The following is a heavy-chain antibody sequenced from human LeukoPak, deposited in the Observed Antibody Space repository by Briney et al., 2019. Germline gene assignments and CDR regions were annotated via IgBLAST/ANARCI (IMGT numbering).Heavy chain of an antibody. CDR1: GFTFSTYG. V-gene: IGHV3-30*18. CDR2: ISYDGSNK. CDR3: AKDHRAYYDSRGFFDC. J-gene: IGHJ4*02. Sequence: GGSLRLSCAASGFTFSTYGMHWVRQAPGKGLEWVAVISYDGSNKYYADSVKGRFTISRDNSKNTLYLQMNSLRAEDTAVYYCAKDHRAYYDSRGFFDCWGQGTLVTVSS. D-gene: IGHD3-22*01.